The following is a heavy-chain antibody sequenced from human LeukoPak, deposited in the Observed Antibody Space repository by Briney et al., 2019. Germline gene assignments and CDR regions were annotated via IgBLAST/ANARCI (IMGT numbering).Heavy chain of an antibody. J-gene: IGHJ4*02. V-gene: IGHV3-7*04. CDR3: ARGGWYLDY. Sequence: GGSPILSCAASGFTLSDHWMTWVRQAPGKGLEWVAYIKQDGSEKYYVDSVKGRFTISRDNSKNSLYLQMNSLRAEDTAVYYCARGGWYLDYWGQGTLVTVSS. CDR2: IKQDGSEK. CDR1: GFTLSDHW. D-gene: IGHD6-19*01.